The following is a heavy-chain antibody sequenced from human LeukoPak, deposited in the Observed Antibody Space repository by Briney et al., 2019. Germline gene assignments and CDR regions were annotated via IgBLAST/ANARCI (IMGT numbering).Heavy chain of an antibody. CDR1: GFTFSSYA. V-gene: IGHV3-30-3*01. CDR2: ISYDGSNK. D-gene: IGHD1-26*01. Sequence: GRSLRLSCAASGFTFSSYAMHWVRQAPGKGLEWVAVISYDGSNKYYADSVKGRFTISRDNSKNTLYLQMNSLRAEDTAVYYCARARLRGATSDFDYWGQGTLVTVSS. CDR3: ARARLRGATSDFDY. J-gene: IGHJ4*02.